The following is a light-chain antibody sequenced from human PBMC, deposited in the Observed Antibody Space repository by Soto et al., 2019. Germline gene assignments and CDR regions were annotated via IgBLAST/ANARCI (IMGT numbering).Light chain of an antibody. J-gene: IGKJ5*01. CDR1: QSAGNF. V-gene: IGKV3-11*01. Sequence: EIVLTQSPDTLSLSPGERATLSCRASQSAGNFLAWYQQKPGQAPRLLIYDASNRATGIPARFSGSGSGTDFTLTISSLEPEDFAVYYCQQRSNWPTFGQGTRLEIK. CDR3: QQRSNWPT. CDR2: DAS.